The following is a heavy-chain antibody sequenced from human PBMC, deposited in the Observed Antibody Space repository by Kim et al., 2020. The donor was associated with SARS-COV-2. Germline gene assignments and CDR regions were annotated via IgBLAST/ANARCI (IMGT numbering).Heavy chain of an antibody. CDR1: GGSISVSNFF. CDR2: LYYNGGT. Sequence: SETLSLTCSVSGGSISVSNFFWVWFRQPPGKGLEWIASLYYNGGTYYNPSLKSRVTISGDTSKNQFSLTLGSVTAADTAVYYCARREEFSGYDGDYYFYGMDVWGQGTTVIVSS. CDR3: ARREEFSGYDGDYYFYGMDV. D-gene: IGHD5-12*01. V-gene: IGHV4-39*01. J-gene: IGHJ6*02.